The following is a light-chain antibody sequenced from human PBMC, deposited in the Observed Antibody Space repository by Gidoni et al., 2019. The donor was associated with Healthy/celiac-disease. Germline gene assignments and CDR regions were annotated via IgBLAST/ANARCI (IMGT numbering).Light chain of an antibody. Sequence: IVLPPSPGTLSLSPGDRATLSCRASQSVSSSYLAWYQQKPGQAPRLLIYGASSRATGIPDRFSGSGSGTDFTLTISRLEPEDLAVYYCQQYGSSFWTFGQGTKVEIK. CDR2: GAS. CDR3: QQYGSSFWT. V-gene: IGKV3-20*01. J-gene: IGKJ1*01. CDR1: QSVSSSY.